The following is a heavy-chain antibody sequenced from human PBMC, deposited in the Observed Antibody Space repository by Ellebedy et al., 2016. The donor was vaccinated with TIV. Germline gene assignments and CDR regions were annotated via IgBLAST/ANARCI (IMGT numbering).Heavy chain of an antibody. J-gene: IGHJ4*02. CDR2: IYSGGDR. D-gene: IGHD2-15*01. CDR3: ARDRHCVGGRCYSV. CDR1: GFTVNNNY. V-gene: IGHV3-53*01. Sequence: GESLKISCAASGFTVNNNYMRWFRQAPGKGLEWVSLIYSGGDRYYADSVKGRCTLSRDNSNNTVSLQMNSLRVEDTAVDYCARDRHCVGGRCYSVWGQGTLVTVSS.